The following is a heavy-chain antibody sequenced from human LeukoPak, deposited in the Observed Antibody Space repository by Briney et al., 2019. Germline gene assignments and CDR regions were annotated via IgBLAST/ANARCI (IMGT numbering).Heavy chain of an antibody. V-gene: IGHV3-30*04. D-gene: IGHD1-14*01. J-gene: IGHJ6*03. CDR1: GFTFSTYA. CDR2: ISYDGSSK. CDR3: ARAPITLKGYYYHYYMDV. Sequence: GGSLRLSCAASGFTFSTYAMHWVRQAPGKGLEWVAVISYDGSSKYYADSVKGRFTISRDNAKNSLFLQMNSLRAEDTAVYYCARAPITLKGYYYHYYMDVWGKGTTVTISS.